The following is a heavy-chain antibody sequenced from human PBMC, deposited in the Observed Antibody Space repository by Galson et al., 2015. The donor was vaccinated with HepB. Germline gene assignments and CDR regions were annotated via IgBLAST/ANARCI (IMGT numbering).Heavy chain of an antibody. D-gene: IGHD6-19*01. CDR1: GGTFSSDA. Sequence: SVKVSCKASGGTFSSDAISWVRQAPGQGLEWMGGIIPMFVTANYAQKFQDRVTITADESTSTVYMELSSLRSEDTAVYYCARLGVMASVAGTHDFDYWGQGTRVTVSS. V-gene: IGHV1-69*13. J-gene: IGHJ4*02. CDR2: IIPMFVTA. CDR3: ARLGVMASVAGTHDFDY.